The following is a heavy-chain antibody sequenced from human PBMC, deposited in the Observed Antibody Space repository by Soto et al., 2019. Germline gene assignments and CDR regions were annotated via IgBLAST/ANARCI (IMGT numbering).Heavy chain of an antibody. J-gene: IGHJ4*02. CDR3: ARRTRYSYGYLDY. Sequence: PSETLSLTCTVSGGSISSYYWSWIRQPPGKGLEWIGYIYYSGSTNYNPSLKSRVTISVDTSKNQFSLKLSSVTAADTAVYYCARRTRYSYGYLDYWGKGTLVTVSS. CDR2: IYYSGST. D-gene: IGHD5-18*01. V-gene: IGHV4-59*01. CDR1: GGSISSYY.